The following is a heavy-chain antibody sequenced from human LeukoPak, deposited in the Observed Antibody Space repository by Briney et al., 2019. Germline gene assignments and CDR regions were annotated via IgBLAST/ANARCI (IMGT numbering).Heavy chain of an antibody. V-gene: IGHV3-48*03. CDR3: ARTYYDFWSGYFHTQKSGASDI. J-gene: IGHJ3*02. D-gene: IGHD3-3*01. Sequence: GGSLRLSCAASGFTFSSYEMNWVRQAPGKGLEWVSYISSSGSTIYYADSVKGRFTISRDNAKNSLYLQMNSLRAEDTAVYYCARTYYDFWSGYFHTQKSGASDIWGQGTMVTVSS. CDR2: ISSSGSTI. CDR1: GFTFSSYE.